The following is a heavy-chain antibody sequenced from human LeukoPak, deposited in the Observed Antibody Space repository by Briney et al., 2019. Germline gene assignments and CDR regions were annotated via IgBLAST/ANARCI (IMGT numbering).Heavy chain of an antibody. CDR2: INPNSGGT. J-gene: IGHJ4*02. CDR1: GYTFTGYY. V-gene: IGHV1-2*02. CDR3: ARGGILLWFGEFDY. Sequence: ASVKVSCKASGYTFTGYYMHWVRQAPGQGLEWMGWINPNSGGTNYAQKFQGRVTMTRDTSISTAYMELGRLRSDDTAVYYCARGGILLWFGEFDYWGQGTLVTVSS. D-gene: IGHD3-10*01.